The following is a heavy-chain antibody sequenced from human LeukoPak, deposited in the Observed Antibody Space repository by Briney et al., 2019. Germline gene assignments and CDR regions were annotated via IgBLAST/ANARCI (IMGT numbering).Heavy chain of an antibody. CDR1: GFTFSNYA. Sequence: PGGSLRLSCAVSGFTFSNYAMSWVRQAPGKGLEWVSAIGGGGVTTYYIASVKGRFTISRDNSKITLSLQMNSLRGEDTAVYYCAKSPAGAPPLYYYYMDVWGKGTTVTV. CDR3: AKSPAGAPPLYYYYMDV. CDR2: IGGGGVTT. D-gene: IGHD1-26*01. J-gene: IGHJ6*03. V-gene: IGHV3-23*01.